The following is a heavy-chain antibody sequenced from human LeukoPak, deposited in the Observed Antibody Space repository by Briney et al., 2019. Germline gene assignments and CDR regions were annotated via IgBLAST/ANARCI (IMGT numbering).Heavy chain of an antibody. CDR1: GGSISSYY. CDR3: ALSGPYYYYYYMDV. V-gene: IGHV4-4*07. J-gene: IGHJ6*03. CDR2: IYTSGST. Sequence: PSETLSLTCTVSGGSISSYYWSWIRQPAGKGLEWIGRIYTSGSTNYNPSPKSRVTMSVDTSKNQFSLKLSSVTAADTAVYYCALSGPYYYYYYMDVWGKGTTVTVSS. D-gene: IGHD6-25*01.